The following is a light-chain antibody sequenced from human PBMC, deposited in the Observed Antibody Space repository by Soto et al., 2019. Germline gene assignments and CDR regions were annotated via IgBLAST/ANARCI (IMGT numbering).Light chain of an antibody. Sequence: EIVLTQSPATLSLSPGERATLSCRASQNLNSYLVWYQQKPGQAPRLLIYDASSRANGVPARFSGSGSETAFTLTLSSLQPEDFAVYYCQQRRDWPRTFGGGTKVE. J-gene: IGKJ4*02. CDR3: QQRRDWPRT. CDR1: QNLNSY. CDR2: DAS. V-gene: IGKV3-11*01.